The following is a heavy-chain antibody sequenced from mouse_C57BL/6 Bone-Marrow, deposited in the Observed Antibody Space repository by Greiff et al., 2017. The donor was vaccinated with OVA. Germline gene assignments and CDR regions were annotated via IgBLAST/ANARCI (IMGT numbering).Heavy chain of an antibody. CDR1: GFTFSDYG. Sequence: EVKLQESGGGLVKPGGSLKLSCAASGFTFSDYGMHWVRQAPEKGLEWVAYISSGSSTIYYADTVKGRFTISRDNAKNTLFLQMTSLRSEDTAMYYCARYSTVNYFDYWGQGTTLTVSS. CDR2: ISSGSSTI. J-gene: IGHJ2*01. CDR3: ARYSTVNYFDY. D-gene: IGHD1-1*01. V-gene: IGHV5-17*01.